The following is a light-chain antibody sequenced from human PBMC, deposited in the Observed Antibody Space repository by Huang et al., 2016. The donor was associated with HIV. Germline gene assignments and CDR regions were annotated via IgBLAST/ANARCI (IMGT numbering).Light chain of an antibody. Sequence: IQMTQSPASLSASVGDRVTISCQASQDIRNYLNWYKQKPGKAPTLLIYGASNLETGVPSRFSGNGSGTDFTITISSLQSEDIATYYCQQYDNLYTFGQGTRLEIK. CDR3: QQYDNLYT. J-gene: IGKJ2*01. V-gene: IGKV1-33*01. CDR1: QDIRNY. CDR2: GAS.